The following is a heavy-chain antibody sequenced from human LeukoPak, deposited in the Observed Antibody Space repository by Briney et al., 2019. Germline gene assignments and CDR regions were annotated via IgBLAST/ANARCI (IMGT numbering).Heavy chain of an antibody. CDR2: ISSSSSYI. V-gene: IGHV3-21*04. Sequence: GGSLRLSCAASGFTFSSYSMNWVRQAPGKGLEWVSSISSSSSYIYYADSVKGRLTISRDNAKNSLYLQMNSLRAEDTAVYYCARGYDGSGYYYRNWYFDLWGRGTLVTVSS. CDR3: ARGYDGSGYYYRNWYFDL. J-gene: IGHJ2*01. D-gene: IGHD3-22*01. CDR1: GFTFSSYS.